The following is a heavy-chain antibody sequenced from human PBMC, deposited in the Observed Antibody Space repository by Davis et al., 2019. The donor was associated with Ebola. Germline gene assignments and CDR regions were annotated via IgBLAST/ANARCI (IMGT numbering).Heavy chain of an antibody. J-gene: IGHJ4*02. CDR2: IYYSGST. D-gene: IGHD3-16*02. V-gene: IGHV4-59*08. Sequence: MPSETLSLTCTVSGGSISSYYWSWIRQPPGKGLEWIGYIYYSGSTYYNPSLKSRVTISVDTSKNQFSLKLSSVTAADTAVYYCARTQEGYVWGSYRYTKPFDYWGQGTLVTVSS. CDR3: ARTQEGYVWGSYRYTKPFDY. CDR1: GGSISSYY.